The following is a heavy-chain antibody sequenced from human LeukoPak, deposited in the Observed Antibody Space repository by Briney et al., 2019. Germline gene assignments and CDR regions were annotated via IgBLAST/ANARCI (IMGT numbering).Heavy chain of an antibody. V-gene: IGHV1-46*01. D-gene: IGHD3-9*01. CDR1: GYTFTSYY. J-gene: IGHJ4*02. CDR2: INPSGGGT. Sequence: ASVKVSFMASGYTFTSYYMHWVRQAPGQGLEWMGIINPSGGGTSYAQKFQGRVTMTRDMSTSTVYMELSSLRSEDTAVYYCARDGRYFDWLLGYWGQGTLVTVSS. CDR3: ARDGRYFDWLLGY.